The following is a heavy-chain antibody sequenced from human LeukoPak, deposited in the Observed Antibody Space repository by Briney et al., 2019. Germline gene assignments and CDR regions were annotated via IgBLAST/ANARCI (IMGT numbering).Heavy chain of an antibody. CDR1: GFTVSSNY. CDR3: AKEGIVATISYFDY. Sequence: GGSLRLSCAASGFTVSSNYMSWVRQAPGKGLEWVSVIYSGGSTYYADSVKGRFTISRDNSKNTLYLQMNSLRAEDTAVYYCAKEGIVATISYFDYWGQGTLVTVSS. D-gene: IGHD5-12*01. CDR2: IYSGGST. V-gene: IGHV3-53*05. J-gene: IGHJ4*02.